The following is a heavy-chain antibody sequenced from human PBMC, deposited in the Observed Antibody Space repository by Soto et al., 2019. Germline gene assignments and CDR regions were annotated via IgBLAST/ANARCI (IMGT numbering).Heavy chain of an antibody. J-gene: IGHJ4*02. CDR1: GVSISSHDW. V-gene: IGHV4-4*02. CDR2: SHQSGNT. D-gene: IGHD5-18*01. CDR3: ATRDTGRVF. Sequence: SETLSLTCAVSGVSISSHDWWTWVRQPPGKGLEWIGESHQSGNTNYNSSLESRVTISLDKSKNQFSLQLSSVTVADTAVYYCATRDTGRVFWGQGTLVTVSS.